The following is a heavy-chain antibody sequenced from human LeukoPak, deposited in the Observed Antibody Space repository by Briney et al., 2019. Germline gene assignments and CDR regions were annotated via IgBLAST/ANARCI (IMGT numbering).Heavy chain of an antibody. CDR1: GFTVSSNY. CDR3: ARDQGIFDY. J-gene: IGHJ4*02. V-gene: IGHV3-66*01. Sequence: GGSLRLSCAASGFTVSSNYMSWVRQAPGKGLEWVSVIYSGGSTYYADSVKGRFTISRDNAKNSLYLQMNSLRDEDSAVYYCARDQGIFDYWGQGTLVTVSS. CDR2: IYSGGST.